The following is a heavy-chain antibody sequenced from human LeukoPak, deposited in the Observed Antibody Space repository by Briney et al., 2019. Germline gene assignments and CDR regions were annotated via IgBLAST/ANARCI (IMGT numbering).Heavy chain of an antibody. J-gene: IGHJ6*02. CDR3: ARLPEYCSSTSCNDYYYGLDV. CDR1: GGSISSYY. D-gene: IGHD2-2*01. V-gene: IGHV4-59*08. Sequence: PPETLSLTCTVSGGSISSYYWSWIRQPPGKGLEWIGYIYHSGSTSHNPSLKSRVTISVDTSKNQFSLKLSSVTAADTAVYYCARLPEYCSSTSCNDYYYGLDVWGQGTTVTVSS. CDR2: IYHSGST.